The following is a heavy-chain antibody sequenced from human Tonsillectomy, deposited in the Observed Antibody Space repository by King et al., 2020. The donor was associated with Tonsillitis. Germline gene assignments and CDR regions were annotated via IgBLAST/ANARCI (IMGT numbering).Heavy chain of an antibody. CDR3: ERIHRYCSSGSCGYYGMDV. Sequence: TLKESGPALVKPTQTLTLTCTFSGFSLSTSGMCVSWIRQPPGKALEWLAHIDWDDGKNYSTSLKTRLTISKDTSKNQVVLTMTNMDPVDTATYYCERIHRYCSSGSCGYYGMDVWGQGTTVTVSS. V-gene: IGHV2-70*01. J-gene: IGHJ6*02. D-gene: IGHD2-15*01. CDR2: IDWDDGK. CDR1: GFSLSTSGMC.